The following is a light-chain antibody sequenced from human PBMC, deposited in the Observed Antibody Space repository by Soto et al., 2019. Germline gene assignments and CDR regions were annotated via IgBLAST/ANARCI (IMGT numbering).Light chain of an antibody. CDR3: QHRSDWPWT. V-gene: IGKV3-11*01. CDR2: DAS. CDR1: QSVSNY. Sequence: EIVLTQSPANLSLSPGERATLSCRASQSVSNYLAWFQQKPGQAPRLLIYDASNRATGIPARFSGSGFGTDFTLTISSLEPEDSAIYFCQHRSDWPWTFGQGTKVEIK. J-gene: IGKJ1*01.